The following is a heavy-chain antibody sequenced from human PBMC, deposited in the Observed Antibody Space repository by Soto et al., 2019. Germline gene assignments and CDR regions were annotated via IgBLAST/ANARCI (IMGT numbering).Heavy chain of an antibody. Sequence: PSETLSLTCAVSGGSISSGGYSWSWIRQPPGKGLEWIGYIYHSGSTHYNPSLKSRVTISVDRSKNQFSLKLSSVTAADTAVYYCARGAVEYSSSDWFDPWGQGTLVTVSS. V-gene: IGHV4-30-2*01. D-gene: IGHD6-6*01. CDR1: GGSISSGGYS. CDR2: IYHSGST. J-gene: IGHJ5*02. CDR3: ARGAVEYSSSDWFDP.